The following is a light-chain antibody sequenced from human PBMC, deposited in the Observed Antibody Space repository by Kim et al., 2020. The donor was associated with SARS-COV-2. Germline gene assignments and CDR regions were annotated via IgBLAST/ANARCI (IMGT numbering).Light chain of an antibody. J-gene: IGLJ3*02. CDR1: RSNIGSNV. Sequence: GQKITCSGSGGRSNIGSNVVNWSQQPPGTAPKLLIYSNDYRPSGVPDRFSGSKSGTSASLDISGLQSEDEADYYCAAWDDSLNGSVFGGGTKVTVL. CDR2: SND. V-gene: IGLV1-44*01. CDR3: AAWDDSLNGSV.